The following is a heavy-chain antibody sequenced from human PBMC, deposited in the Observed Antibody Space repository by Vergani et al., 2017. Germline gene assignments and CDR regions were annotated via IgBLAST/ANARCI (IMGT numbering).Heavy chain of an antibody. CDR2: IWYDGSNK. D-gene: IGHD3-10*01. Sequence: QVQLVESGGGVVQPGRSLRLSCAASGFTFSSYGMHWVRQAPGKGLEWVAVIWYDGSNKYYADSVKGRFTISRDNSKNTLYLQMNSLRAEETAVYYCARDLRGYYGSGSYYTYYYGMDVWGQGTTVTVSS. CDR3: ARDLRGYYGSGSYYTYYYGMDV. J-gene: IGHJ6*02. V-gene: IGHV3-33*01. CDR1: GFTFSSYG.